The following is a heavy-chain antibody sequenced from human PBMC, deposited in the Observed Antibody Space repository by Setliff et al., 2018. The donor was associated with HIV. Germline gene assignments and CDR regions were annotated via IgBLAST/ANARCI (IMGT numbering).Heavy chain of an antibody. CDR1: GGSISSSSYY. J-gene: IGHJ4*02. D-gene: IGHD4-4*01. V-gene: IGHV4-39*07. Sequence: NPSETLSLTCTVSGGSISSSSYYWGWIRQPPGKGLEWIGSFYYSGNTYYNPSLKSRVTISVDASRNQFSLKLNSVTAADTAVYYCASEPDSSPYDYWGQGTLVTVSS. CDR2: FYYSGNT. CDR3: ASEPDSSPYDY.